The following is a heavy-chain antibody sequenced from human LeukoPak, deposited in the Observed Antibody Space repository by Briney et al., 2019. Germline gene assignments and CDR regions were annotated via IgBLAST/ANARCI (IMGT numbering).Heavy chain of an antibody. J-gene: IGHJ6*02. CDR3: ARVYDCSGGSCYYYYGMDV. CDR2: ISSSSSYI. V-gene: IGHV3-21*01. D-gene: IGHD2-15*01. CDR1: GFTFSSYS. Sequence: EGSLRLSCAASGFTFSSYSMNWVRQAPGKGLEWVSSISSSSSYIYYADSVKGRFTISRDNAKNSLYLQMNSLRAEDTAVYYCARVYDCSGGSCYYYYGMDVWGQGTTVTVSS.